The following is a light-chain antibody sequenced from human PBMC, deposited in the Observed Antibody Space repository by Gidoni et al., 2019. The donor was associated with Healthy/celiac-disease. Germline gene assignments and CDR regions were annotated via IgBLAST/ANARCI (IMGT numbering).Light chain of an antibody. V-gene: IGKV1-8*01. CDR2: AAS. Sequence: AIRITQSPSSLSASTGDRVTITCRASQGISSYLAWYQQKPGKAPKLLIYAASTLQSGVPSRFSGSGSGTDFTLTISCLQSEDFATYYCQQYYSYPQYTFXXXTKLEIK. CDR3: QQYYSYPQYT. CDR1: QGISSY. J-gene: IGKJ2*01.